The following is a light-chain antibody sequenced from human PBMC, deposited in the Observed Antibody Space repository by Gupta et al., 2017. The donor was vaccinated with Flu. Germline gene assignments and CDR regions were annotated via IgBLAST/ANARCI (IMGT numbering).Light chain of an antibody. CDR1: QDISNY. CDR3: QRYGRRPPPT. Sequence: DIQMTQSPSSLSASVGDRVTITCQASQDISNYLHWYQHKPGEAPKLLIYDASNLQTGVPSRFSGSGSGTHFTFTISSLQPEDIATYFCQRYGRRPPPTFGGGTKVEI. J-gene: IGKJ4*01. CDR2: DAS. V-gene: IGKV1-33*01.